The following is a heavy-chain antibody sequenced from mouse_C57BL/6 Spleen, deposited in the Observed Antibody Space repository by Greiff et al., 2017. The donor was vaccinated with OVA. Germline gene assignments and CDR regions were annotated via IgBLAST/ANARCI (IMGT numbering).Heavy chain of an antibody. Sequence: VKLQQPGAELVKPGASVKLSCKASGYTFTSYWMHWVKQRPGQGLEWIGMIHPNSGSTNYNEKFKSKATLTVDKSSSTAYMQLSSLTSEDSAVYYCAREDLGTWFAYWGQGTLVTVSA. D-gene: IGHD4-1*01. J-gene: IGHJ3*01. V-gene: IGHV1-64*01. CDR3: AREDLGTWFAY. CDR2: IHPNSGST. CDR1: GYTFTSYW.